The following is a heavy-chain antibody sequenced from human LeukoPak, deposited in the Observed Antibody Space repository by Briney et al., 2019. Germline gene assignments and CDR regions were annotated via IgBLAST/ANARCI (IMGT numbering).Heavy chain of an antibody. Sequence: ASVKVSCKASGGTFSSYAISWVRQAPGQGLEWMGGIIPIFGTANYAQKFQGRVTTTADESTSTAYMELSSLRSEDTAVYYCARGDYYDWNAFDIWGQGTMVTVSS. CDR2: IIPIFGTA. D-gene: IGHD3-22*01. J-gene: IGHJ3*02. CDR3: ARGDYYDWNAFDI. CDR1: GGTFSSYA. V-gene: IGHV1-69*01.